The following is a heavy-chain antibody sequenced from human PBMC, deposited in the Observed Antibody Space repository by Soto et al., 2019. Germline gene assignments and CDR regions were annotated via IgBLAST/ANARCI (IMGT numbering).Heavy chain of an antibody. CDR2: INPSGGST. D-gene: IGHD1-26*01. CDR1: GYTFTSYY. CDR3: AREGGIVGAQLGAYYFDY. Sequence: GASVKVSCKASGYTFTSYYMHWVRQAPGQGLEWMGIINPSGGSTSYAQKFQGRVTMTRDTSTSTVYMELSSLRSEDTAVYYCAREGGIVGAQLGAYYFDYWGQGTLVTVSS. J-gene: IGHJ4*02. V-gene: IGHV1-46*01.